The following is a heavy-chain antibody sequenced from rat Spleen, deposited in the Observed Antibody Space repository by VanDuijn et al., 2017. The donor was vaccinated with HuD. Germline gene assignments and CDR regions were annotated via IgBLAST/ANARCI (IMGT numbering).Heavy chain of an antibody. D-gene: IGHD1-4*01. Sequence: EVQLVESGGGLVQPGRSMKLSCAASGFTFSDYGMAWVLQAPTKGLEWVASISYDGGSTYYRDSVKGRFTVSRDNAKSTLYLQMDSLRSEDTATYYCARHRGPGYNYYVMDAWGQGASVTVSS. V-gene: IGHV5-25*01. J-gene: IGHJ4*01. CDR3: ARHRGPGYNYYVMDA. CDR1: GFTFSDYG. CDR2: ISYDGGST.